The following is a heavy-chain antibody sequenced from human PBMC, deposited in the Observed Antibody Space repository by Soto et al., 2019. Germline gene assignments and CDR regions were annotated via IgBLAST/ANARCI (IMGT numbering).Heavy chain of an antibody. V-gene: IGHV3-23*01. CDR2: ISGSGGST. Sequence: PGGSLRLSCAASGFTFSSYAMSWVRQAPGKGLEWVSAISGSGGSTYYADSVKGRFTISRDNSKNTLYLQMNSLRAEDTAVYYCAKDGRYEPDVVDAFDIWGQGTMVTVSS. J-gene: IGHJ3*02. CDR3: AKDGRYEPDVVDAFDI. D-gene: IGHD1-26*01. CDR1: GFTFSSYA.